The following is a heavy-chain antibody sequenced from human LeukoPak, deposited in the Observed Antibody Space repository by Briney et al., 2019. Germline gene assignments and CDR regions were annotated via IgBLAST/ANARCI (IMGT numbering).Heavy chain of an antibody. CDR1: GFTFSAHG. CDR2: ISSSSTTI. CDR3: ARNLLADH. J-gene: IGHJ4*02. Sequence: GGSLRLSCVTSGFTFSAHGMHWVRQAPGKGLEWVSYISSSSTTIYYADSVKGRFTISRDDAKSSLYLQMNSLRAEDTAVYYCARNLLADHWGQGTLVTVSS. V-gene: IGHV3-48*01.